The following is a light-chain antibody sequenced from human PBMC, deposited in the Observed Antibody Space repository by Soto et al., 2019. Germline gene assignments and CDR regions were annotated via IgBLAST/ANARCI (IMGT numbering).Light chain of an antibody. V-gene: IGKV1-5*03. Sequence: DIQMTQSPSTLSASVGDRVTITCRASQSISSWLAWYQQKPGKAPKLLIYKASSLESGVTSRFSGSGSGTEFTLTISSLQPDDFATHYCQQYNSYSYTFGQGTKLEIK. CDR1: QSISSW. CDR3: QQYNSYSYT. CDR2: KAS. J-gene: IGKJ2*01.